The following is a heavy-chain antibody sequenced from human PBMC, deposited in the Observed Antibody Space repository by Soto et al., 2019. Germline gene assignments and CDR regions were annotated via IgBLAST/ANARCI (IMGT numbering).Heavy chain of an antibody. CDR3: AIGGSLIVATRWFDH. CDR2: IIPIFGTA. J-gene: IGHJ5*02. Sequence: SVKGSCKATVGTFSSYAISWVRQAPGQGLEWMGGIIPIFGTANYAQKFQGRVTITADESTSTAYMELSSLRSEDTAVYYCAIGGSLIVATRWFDHWGQGTLVTVSS. CDR1: VGTFSSYA. V-gene: IGHV1-69*13. D-gene: IGHD5-12*01.